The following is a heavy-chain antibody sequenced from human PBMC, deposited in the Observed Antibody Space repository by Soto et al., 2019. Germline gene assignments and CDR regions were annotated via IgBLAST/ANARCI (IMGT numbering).Heavy chain of an antibody. J-gene: IGHJ6*02. CDR1: GYTFTSYD. V-gene: IGHV1-8*01. D-gene: IGHD2-21*02. CDR3: ARGRGVTPLDYYYYGMDV. Sequence: KVSCKASGYTFTSYDINWVRQATGQGLEWMGWMNPNSGNTGYAQKFQGRVTMTRNTSISTAYMELSSLRSEDTAVYYCARGRGVTPLDYYYYGMDVWGQGTTVTVSS. CDR2: MNPNSGNT.